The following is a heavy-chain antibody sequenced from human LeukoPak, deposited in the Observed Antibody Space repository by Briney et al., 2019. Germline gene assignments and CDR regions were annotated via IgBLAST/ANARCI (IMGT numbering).Heavy chain of an antibody. J-gene: IGHJ6*03. V-gene: IGHV3-30*04. CDR1: GFTFSTYA. CDR2: ISYDGSNK. D-gene: IGHD3-22*01. Sequence: GGSLRLSCAASGFTFSTYAMHWVRQAPGKGLEWVAVISYDGSNKYYADSVKGRFTISRDNSKNTLFLQMNSLRAEDTAVYYCARAKIASPVIYYYMDVWGKGTTVTVSS. CDR3: ARAKIASPVIYYYMDV.